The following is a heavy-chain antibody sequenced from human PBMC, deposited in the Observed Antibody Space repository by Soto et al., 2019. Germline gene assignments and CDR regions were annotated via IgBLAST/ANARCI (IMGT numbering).Heavy chain of an antibody. Sequence: ITLKESGPTLVKPTQTLTLTSTFSGFSLSTSGVGVGWIRHPPGKALEWLALIYWDDDKRYSPSVKSRLTITRDPSKNQVVLTMTNMDPVDTATYYCVKGIAVDLWGRGTLVTVSS. CDR1: GFSLSTSGVG. CDR3: VKGIAVDL. CDR2: IYWDDDK. D-gene: IGHD6-13*01. J-gene: IGHJ2*01. V-gene: IGHV2-5*02.